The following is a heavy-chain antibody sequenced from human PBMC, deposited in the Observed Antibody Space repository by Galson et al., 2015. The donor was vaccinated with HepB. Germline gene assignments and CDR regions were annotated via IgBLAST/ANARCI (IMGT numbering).Heavy chain of an antibody. CDR1: DGSISSGDYY. D-gene: IGHD3-3*01. Sequence: TLSLTCTVSDGSISSGDYYWSWIRQPPGKGLEWIGYIDYSGSAYYNPSLKSRVSISVDTSKNQFSLRLRSVTAADTAVYYCARADQYHDFWSGYYRINWFDPWGQGTPATVSS. CDR2: IDYSGSA. J-gene: IGHJ5*02. CDR3: ARADQYHDFWSGYYRINWFDP. V-gene: IGHV4-30-4*01.